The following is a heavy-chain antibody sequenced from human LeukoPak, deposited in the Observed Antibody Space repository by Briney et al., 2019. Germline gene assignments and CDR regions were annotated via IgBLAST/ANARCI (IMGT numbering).Heavy chain of an antibody. CDR2: ISSSSSYI. J-gene: IGHJ4*02. V-gene: IGHV3-21*01. Sequence: GGSLRLSCAASGFTFSSYSMNWVRQAPGKGLEWVSSISSSSSYIYYADSVKGRFTISRDNAKNSLYLQMNSLRAEDTAVYYCARDRDYGDYAPSYWGQGTLVTVSS. CDR1: GFTFSSYS. D-gene: IGHD4-17*01. CDR3: ARDRDYGDYAPSY.